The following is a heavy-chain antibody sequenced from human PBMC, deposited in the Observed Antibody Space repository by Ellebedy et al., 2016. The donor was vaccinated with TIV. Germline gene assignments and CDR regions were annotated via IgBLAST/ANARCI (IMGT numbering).Heavy chain of an antibody. CDR2: IVVGSGNT. D-gene: IGHD6-19*01. CDR1: GFTFTSSA. J-gene: IGHJ5*02. CDR3: ATSQWLVRSFDP. Sequence: SVKVSCXASGFTFTSSAVQWVRQARGQRLEWIGWIVVGSGNTNYAQKFQERVTITRDMSTSTAYMELSSLRSEDTAVYYCATSQWLVRSFDPWGQGTLVTVSS. V-gene: IGHV1-58*01.